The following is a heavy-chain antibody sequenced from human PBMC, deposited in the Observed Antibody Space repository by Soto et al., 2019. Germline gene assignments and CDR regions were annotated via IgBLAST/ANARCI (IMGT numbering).Heavy chain of an antibody. CDR2: IYYSGST. CDR1: GGSISSSSYY. CDR3: ARCGRIRYCSGGSCYASWFDP. Sequence: SETLSLTCTVSGGSISSSSYYWGWIRQPPGKGLEWIGSIYYSGSTYYNPSLKSRVTISVDTSKNQFSLKLSSVTAADTAVYYCARCGRIRYCSGGSCYASWFDPWGQGTLVTVPQ. V-gene: IGHV4-39*01. J-gene: IGHJ5*02. D-gene: IGHD2-15*01.